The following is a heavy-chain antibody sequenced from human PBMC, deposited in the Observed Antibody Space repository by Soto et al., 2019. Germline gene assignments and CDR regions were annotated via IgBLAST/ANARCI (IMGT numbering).Heavy chain of an antibody. Sequence: EAQLLESGGGLVQPGGSLRLSCAASGFTFSRYAMSWVRQAPGKGLEWVSTVTGGGHTTYNADSVNGRFTISRDNSKNTLYLQMNNLRAEDTAIYYCASSSGDLDVYGMDIWGRGTTVNVSS. CDR1: GFTFSRYA. J-gene: IGHJ6*02. CDR3: ASSSGDLDVYGMDI. V-gene: IGHV3-23*01. D-gene: IGHD3-10*01. CDR2: VTGGGHTT.